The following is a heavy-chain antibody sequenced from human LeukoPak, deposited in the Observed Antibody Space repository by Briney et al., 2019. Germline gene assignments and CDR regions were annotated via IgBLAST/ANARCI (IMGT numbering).Heavy chain of an antibody. V-gene: IGHV4-39*01. Sequence: PSETLSLTCTVSGGSISSNSYYWGWIRQPPGKGLEWIGSIYYLGSTYYNPSLKSRVTVSVDTSKNQFSLKLTSVTAADTAVYYCARSKVPIAYWYFDLWGRGTLVTVSS. CDR2: IYYLGST. CDR3: ARSKVPIAYWYFDL. CDR1: GGSISSNSYY. J-gene: IGHJ2*01. D-gene: IGHD2-21*01.